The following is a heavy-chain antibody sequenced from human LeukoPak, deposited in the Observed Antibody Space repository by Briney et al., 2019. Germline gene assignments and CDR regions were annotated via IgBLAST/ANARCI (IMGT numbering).Heavy chain of an antibody. J-gene: IGHJ4*02. D-gene: IGHD6-13*01. CDR3: ATHITAVPY. CDR1: GYTFRSYG. CDR2: ISTHNANT. V-gene: IGHV1-18*01. Sequence: ASVKVSCKASGYTFRSYGISWVRQAPGQRLEWMGWISTHNANTKYAQKLQGRVTLTTDTSTSTAYMELRSLRSDDTAVYYCATHITAVPYWGQGTLVTVSS.